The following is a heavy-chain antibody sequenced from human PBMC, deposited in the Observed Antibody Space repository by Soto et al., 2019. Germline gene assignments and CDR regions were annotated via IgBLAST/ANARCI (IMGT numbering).Heavy chain of an antibody. V-gene: IGHV4-61*08. D-gene: IGHD6-13*01. Sequence: QVHLQESGPGLVKPSETLSLTCTVSGDSVDSGVYYWSWIRQPPGKGLEWIGHIYYTGSAHYDPSLKCRLTMSIDTSKNQFSLTMTSVSAADTAMYYCARGLAAAGWLDPWGQGHRVTVSS. CDR1: GDSVDSGVYY. CDR3: ARGLAAAGWLDP. J-gene: IGHJ5*02. CDR2: IYYTGSA.